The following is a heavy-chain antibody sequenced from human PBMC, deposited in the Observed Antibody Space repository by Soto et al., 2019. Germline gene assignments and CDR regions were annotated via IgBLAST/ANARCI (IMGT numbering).Heavy chain of an antibody. CDR3: ARVMTTVTTGLSSYDY. Sequence: SETLSLTCAVYGGSFSGYYWSWIRQPPGKGLEWIGEINHSGSTNYNPSLKSRVTISVDTSKNQFSLKLSSVTAADTAVYYCARVMTTVTTGLSSYDYWGQGTLVTVSS. J-gene: IGHJ4*02. D-gene: IGHD4-17*01. V-gene: IGHV4-34*01. CDR2: INHSGST. CDR1: GGSFSGYY.